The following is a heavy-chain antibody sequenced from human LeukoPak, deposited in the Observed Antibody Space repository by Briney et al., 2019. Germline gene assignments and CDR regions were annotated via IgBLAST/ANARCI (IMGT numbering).Heavy chain of an antibody. V-gene: IGHV1-46*01. CDR1: GYTFTSYY. CDR3: ARGRESAIFGVVIGSEFFFDY. J-gene: IGHJ4*02. CDR2: INPSGGST. D-gene: IGHD3-3*01. Sequence: ASVTVSCKASGYTFTSYYMHWVRQAPGQGLEWMGIINPSGGSTSYAQKFQGRVTMTRDMSTSTVYMELSSLRSEDTAVYYCARGRESAIFGVVIGSEFFFDYWGQGTLVTVSS.